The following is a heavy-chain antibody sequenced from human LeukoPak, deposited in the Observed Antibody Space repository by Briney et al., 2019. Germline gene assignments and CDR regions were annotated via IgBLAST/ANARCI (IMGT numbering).Heavy chain of an antibody. V-gene: IGHV3-23*01. CDR2: ISGSGYST. J-gene: IGHJ6*03. CDR1: GFTFSHYG. CDR3: AKYYGDDPDYYYYMDV. D-gene: IGHD4-17*01. Sequence: PGGTLRLSCAASGFTFSHYGMSWVRRAPGKGLEWVSAISGSGYSTYYADSVKGRFTISRDNSKNTLYLQMNSLRAEDTAVYYCAKYYGDDPDYYYYMDVWGKGTTVTISS.